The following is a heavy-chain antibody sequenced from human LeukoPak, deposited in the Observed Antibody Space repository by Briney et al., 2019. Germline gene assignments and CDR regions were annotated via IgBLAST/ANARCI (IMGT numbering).Heavy chain of an antibody. V-gene: IGHV4-59*01. D-gene: IGHD5-18*01. CDR3: ARDRPAMVPNYYYYGMDV. CDR1: GGSISSYY. Sequence: SETLSLTCTVSGGSISSYYWSWIRQPSGKGLEWIGYIYYSGSTNYNPSLKSRVTISVDTSKNQFSLKLSSVTAADTAVYYCARDRPAMVPNYYYYGMDVWGQGTTVTVSS. J-gene: IGHJ6*02. CDR2: IYYSGST.